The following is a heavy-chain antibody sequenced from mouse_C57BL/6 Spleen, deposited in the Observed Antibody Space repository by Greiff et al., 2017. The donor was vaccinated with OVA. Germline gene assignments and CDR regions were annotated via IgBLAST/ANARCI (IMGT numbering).Heavy chain of an antibody. CDR3: ARSDYGSSPYWYFDV. V-gene: IGHV1-81*01. Sequence: QVQLQQSGAELARPGASVKLSCKASGYTFTSYGISWVKQRTGQGLEWIGEIYPRSGNTYYNEKFKGKATLTADKSSSTAYMELRSLTSEDSAVYFCARSDYGSSPYWYFDVWGTGTTVTVSS. CDR2: IYPRSGNT. D-gene: IGHD1-1*01. J-gene: IGHJ1*03. CDR1: GYTFTSYG.